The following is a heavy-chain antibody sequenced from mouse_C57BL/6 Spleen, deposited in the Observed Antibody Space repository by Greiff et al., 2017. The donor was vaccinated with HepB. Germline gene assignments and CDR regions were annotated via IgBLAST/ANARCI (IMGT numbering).Heavy chain of an antibody. CDR2: ISSGSSTI. CDR3: ARRTTVVAPYWYFDV. D-gene: IGHD1-1*01. Sequence: EVHLVESGGGLVKPGGSLKLSCAASGFTFSDYGMHWVRQAPEKGLEWVAYISSGSSTIYYADTVKGRFTISRDNAKNTLFLQMTSLRSEDTAMYYCARRTTVVAPYWYFDVWGTGTTVTVSS. V-gene: IGHV5-17*01. J-gene: IGHJ1*03. CDR1: GFTFSDYG.